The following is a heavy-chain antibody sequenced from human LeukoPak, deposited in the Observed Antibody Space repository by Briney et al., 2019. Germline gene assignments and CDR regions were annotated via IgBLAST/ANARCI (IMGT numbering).Heavy chain of an antibody. CDR1: GGSISSYY. V-gene: IGHV4-59*01. Sequence: SETLSLTCTVSGGSISSYYWSWIRQPPGKGLEWIGYIYYSGSTNYNPSLKSRVTISVDTFKNQFSLKLSSVTAADTAVYYCARSLRARGVPDYMDVWGKGTTVIISS. D-gene: IGHD3-10*01. J-gene: IGHJ6*03. CDR2: IYYSGST. CDR3: ARSLRARGVPDYMDV.